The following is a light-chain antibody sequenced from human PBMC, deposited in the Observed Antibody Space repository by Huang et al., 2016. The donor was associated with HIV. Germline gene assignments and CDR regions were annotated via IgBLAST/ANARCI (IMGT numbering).Light chain of an antibody. CDR1: HSLLHSDGNTY. CDR3: MQGTHWPQT. J-gene: IGKJ1*01. CDR2: KGS. V-gene: IGKV2-30*02. Sequence: DVVLTQSPLSLPVTLGQPASISCKSRHSLLHSDGNTYLNWFLQRPGQSPRRLIYKGSNRDFGVPARFSGSGSGADFTLTISRVEADDIGVYYCMQGTHWPQTFGQGTKVEVK.